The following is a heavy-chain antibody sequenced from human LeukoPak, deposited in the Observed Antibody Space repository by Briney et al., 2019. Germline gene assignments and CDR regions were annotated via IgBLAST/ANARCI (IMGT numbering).Heavy chain of an antibody. CDR3: ASTMVRGVFYY. D-gene: IGHD3-10*01. Sequence: GGSLRLSCAASGFTFSNYGIHWVRQAPGKGLEWVAVISYDGNNKYYADSVKGRFTISRDNSKNTLYLQMNSLRAEDTAVYYCASTMVRGVFYYWGQGTLVTVSS. V-gene: IGHV3-30*03. CDR1: GFTFSNYG. CDR2: ISYDGNNK. J-gene: IGHJ4*02.